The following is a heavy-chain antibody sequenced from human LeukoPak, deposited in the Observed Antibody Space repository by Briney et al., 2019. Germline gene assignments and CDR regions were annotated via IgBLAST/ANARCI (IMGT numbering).Heavy chain of an antibody. J-gene: IGHJ3*02. V-gene: IGHV3-53*01. Sequence: GGSLRLSCAASGFTVSSNYMSWVRQAPGKGLEWVSVIYSGGSTYYADSVKGRFTISRDNSKNTLYLQMNSLRAEDTAVYYCARGQLRYFDRLFPGAFDIWGQGTMVTVSS. CDR3: ARGQLRYFDRLFPGAFDI. D-gene: IGHD3-9*01. CDR2: IYSGGST. CDR1: GFTVSSNY.